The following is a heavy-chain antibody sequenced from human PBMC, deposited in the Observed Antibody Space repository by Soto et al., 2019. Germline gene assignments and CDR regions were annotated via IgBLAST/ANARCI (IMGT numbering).Heavy chain of an antibody. CDR2: IYHSGST. D-gene: IGHD4-17*01. Sequence: TSETLSLTCAVSGGSISSSNWWSWVRQPPGKGLEWIGEIYHSGSTNYNPSLKSRVTISVDKSKNQFSLKLSSVTAADTAVYYCAATTVVTPLVYYYYYGMDVWGQGTTVTVSS. CDR3: AATTVVTPLVYYYYYGMDV. CDR1: GGSISSSNW. J-gene: IGHJ6*02. V-gene: IGHV4-4*02.